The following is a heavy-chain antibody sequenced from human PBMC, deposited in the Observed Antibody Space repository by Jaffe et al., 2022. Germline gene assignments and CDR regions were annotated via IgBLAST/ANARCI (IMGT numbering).Heavy chain of an antibody. J-gene: IGHJ4*02. CDR3: ARARPYYDFWSGYYEYYFDY. V-gene: IGHV4-59*01. Sequence: QVQLQESGPGLVKPSETLSLTCTVSGGSISSYYWSWIRQPPGKGLEWIGYIYYSGSTNYNPSLKSRVTISVDTSKNQFSLKLSSVTAADTAVYYCARARPYYDFWSGYYEYYFDYWGQGTLVTVSS. D-gene: IGHD3-3*01. CDR1: GGSISSYY. CDR2: IYYSGST.